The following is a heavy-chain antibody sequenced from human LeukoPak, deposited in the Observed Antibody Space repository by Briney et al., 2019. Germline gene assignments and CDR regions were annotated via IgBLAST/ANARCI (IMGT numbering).Heavy chain of an antibody. CDR2: MNPNSGNT. CDR3: AIGHQYYYMDV. J-gene: IGHJ6*03. D-gene: IGHD2-2*01. V-gene: IGHV1-8*03. Sequence: ASVKVSCKASGYTFTSYDINWVRQATGQGLEWMGWMNPNSGNTGYAQKFQGRVTITRNTSISTAYMELSSLRSEDTAVYYCAIGHQYYYMDVWGKGTTVTVSS. CDR1: GYTFTSYD.